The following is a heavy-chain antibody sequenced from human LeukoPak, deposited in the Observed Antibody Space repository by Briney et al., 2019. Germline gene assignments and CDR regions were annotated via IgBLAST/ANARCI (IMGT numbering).Heavy chain of an antibody. Sequence: SETLSLTCTVSGGSVSSGSYYWSWIRQPPGKGLEWIGYIYYSGSTNYNPSLKSRVTISVDTSKNQFSLKLSSVTAADTAVYYCARDRYCSGSSCYRGDAFDIWGQGTMVTVSS. D-gene: IGHD2-15*01. V-gene: IGHV4-61*01. J-gene: IGHJ3*02. CDR2: IYYSGST. CDR1: GGSVSSGSYY. CDR3: ARDRYCSGSSCYRGDAFDI.